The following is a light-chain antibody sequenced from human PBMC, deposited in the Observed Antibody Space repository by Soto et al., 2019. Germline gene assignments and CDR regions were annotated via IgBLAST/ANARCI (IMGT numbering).Light chain of an antibody. CDR1: SSNIGNNY. Sequence: QSGLTQPRSGSAAPGQKVTISCSGSSSNIGNNYVSWYQQRPGTARKLLIYDNNKRPSGIPDRFSGSKSGTSATLGITGLQTGDDADYYCGTWDSSLSAEVFGTGTKVTVL. CDR2: DNN. CDR3: GTWDSSLSAEV. V-gene: IGLV1-51*01. J-gene: IGLJ1*01.